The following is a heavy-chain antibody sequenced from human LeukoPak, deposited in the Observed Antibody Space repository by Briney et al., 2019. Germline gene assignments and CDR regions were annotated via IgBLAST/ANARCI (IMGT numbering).Heavy chain of an antibody. V-gene: IGHV3-23*01. Sequence: GGSLRLSCAASGFTFSSYAMSWVRQAPGKGLEWVSAISGSGGSTYYADSVKGRFTISRDNSKNTLYLQMNSLRAEDTAVYYCAKDLEGSGWTGPGDYWGQGTLVTVSS. J-gene: IGHJ4*02. CDR1: GFTFSSYA. CDR3: AKDLEGSGWTGPGDY. CDR2: ISGSGGST. D-gene: IGHD6-19*01.